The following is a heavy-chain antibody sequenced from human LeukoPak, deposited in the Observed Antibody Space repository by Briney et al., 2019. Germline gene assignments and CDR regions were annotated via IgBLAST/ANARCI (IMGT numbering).Heavy chain of an antibody. CDR2: INHSGST. J-gene: IGHJ4*02. Sequence: PSETLSLTCAVYGGSFSGYYWSWLRQPPGKGLEWIGEINHSGSTNYNPSLKSRVTISVDTSKNQFSLKLSSVTAADTAVYYCASIKWGASADYWGQGTLVTVSS. V-gene: IGHV4-34*01. CDR1: GGSFSGYY. CDR3: ASIKWGASADY. D-gene: IGHD7-27*01.